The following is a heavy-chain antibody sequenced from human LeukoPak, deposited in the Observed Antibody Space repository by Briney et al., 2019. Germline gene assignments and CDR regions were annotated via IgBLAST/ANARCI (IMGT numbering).Heavy chain of an antibody. CDR1: GFTFSSYG. V-gene: IGHV3-21*05. CDR3: ARGRTTVVTTNFDY. J-gene: IGHJ4*02. CDR2: ISSSSNI. Sequence: GGSLRLSCAASGFTFSSYGMSWGRQAPGKGLEWVSYISSSSNIKNTDPVKGGFTVTRDKPTNSRYLQLNSLRAEGTPVFYCARGRTTVVTTNFDYWGPGTLVTVSS. D-gene: IGHD4-23*01.